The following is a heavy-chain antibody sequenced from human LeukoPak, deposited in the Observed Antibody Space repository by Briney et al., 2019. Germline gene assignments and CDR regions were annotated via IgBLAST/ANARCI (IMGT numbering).Heavy chain of an antibody. Sequence: PGGSLRLSCAASGFTFSSYGMHWVRQAPGKGLEWVAVISYDGSNKYYADSVKGRFTISRDNSKNTLYLQMNSLRAEDTAVYYCAKGSILYYDFWSGYFFRGAYYFDYWGQGTLVTVFS. CDR3: AKGSILYYDFWSGYFFRGAYYFDY. V-gene: IGHV3-30*18. CDR1: GFTFSSYG. J-gene: IGHJ4*02. D-gene: IGHD3-3*01. CDR2: ISYDGSNK.